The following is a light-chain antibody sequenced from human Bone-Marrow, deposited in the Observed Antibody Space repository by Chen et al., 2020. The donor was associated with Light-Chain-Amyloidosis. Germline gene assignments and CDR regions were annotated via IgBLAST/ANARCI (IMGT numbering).Light chain of an antibody. CDR1: NIGSTS. V-gene: IGLV3-21*02. J-gene: IGLJ3*02. CDR2: DDS. Sequence: SSFLTQPSSVSVAPGPTATIPCGGNNIGSTSVHWYQQTPGQAPLLVVYDDSDRPSGIPERLSGSNSGNTATLTISRVEAGDEADYYCQVWDRSSDRPVFGGGTKLTVL. CDR3: QVWDRSSDRPV.